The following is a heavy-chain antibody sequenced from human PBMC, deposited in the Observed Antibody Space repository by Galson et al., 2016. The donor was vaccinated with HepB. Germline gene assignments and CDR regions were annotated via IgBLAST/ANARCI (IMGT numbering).Heavy chain of an antibody. CDR2: SNSDGSST. D-gene: IGHD5-12*01. Sequence: SLRLSCAASGFTFSXDXMHXVRQGPGRGLVWVSRSNSDGSSTSYADSVKGRFTISRDNAKNTLYLQMNSLRADDTAVYFCASYRDINSGYSRDAFDIWGQGTMVTVSS. CDR1: GFTFSXDX. CDR3: ASYRDINSGYSRDAFDI. V-gene: IGHV3-74*01. J-gene: IGHJ3*02.